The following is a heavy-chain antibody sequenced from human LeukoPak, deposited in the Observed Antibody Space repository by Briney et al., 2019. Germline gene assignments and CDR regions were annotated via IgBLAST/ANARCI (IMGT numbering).Heavy chain of an antibody. Sequence: SETLSLTCTVSGGSISSGDYYWSWIRQPPGKGLEWIGYIYYSGSTYYNPSLKSRVTISVDTSKNQFSLKLSSVTAADTAVYYCAGRGPRLGLANDYWGQGTLVTVSS. J-gene: IGHJ4*02. V-gene: IGHV4-30-4*01. CDR3: AGRGPRLGLANDY. CDR1: GGSISSGDYY. CDR2: IYYSGST. D-gene: IGHD5-12*01.